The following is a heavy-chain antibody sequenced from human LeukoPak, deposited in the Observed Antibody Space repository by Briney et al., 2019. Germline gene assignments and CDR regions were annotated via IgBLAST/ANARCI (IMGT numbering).Heavy chain of an antibody. CDR2: IKQDGSEK. CDR3: ASGGGWVFNN. CDR1: GFPFSSHW. V-gene: IGHV3-7*01. Sequence: GGSLRLSCAASGFPFSSHWLSWFRQSPGKGLGWVAHIKQDGSEKYYVDSVKGRFTISRDNARNSQYLQMNSLRAEDTAVYYCASGGGWVFNNWGQGTLVTVSS. J-gene: IGHJ4*02. D-gene: IGHD6-19*01.